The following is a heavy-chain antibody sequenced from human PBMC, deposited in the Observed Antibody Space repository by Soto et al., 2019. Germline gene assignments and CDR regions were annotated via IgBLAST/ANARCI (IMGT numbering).Heavy chain of an antibody. CDR3: ARFYNYYDSSGCLVHNFFDP. CDR1: GGSISIGDYY. Sequence: SETLSLPCTVSGGSISIGDYYWSWIREHPGKGLQWIGYIYYSGISYYNPSLKSRVTISVDTSKNQFSLKLSSVTAADTAVYYCARFYNYYDSSGCLVHNFFDPWGQGTLVTVYS. V-gene: IGHV4-30-4*01. J-gene: IGHJ5*02. CDR2: IYYSGIS. D-gene: IGHD3-22*01.